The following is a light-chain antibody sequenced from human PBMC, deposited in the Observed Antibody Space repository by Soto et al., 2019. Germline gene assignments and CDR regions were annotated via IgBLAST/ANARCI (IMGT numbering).Light chain of an antibody. CDR1: QSVSSSY. J-gene: IGKJ5*01. CDR3: QQRNVGTPIT. Sequence: EIVLPQSPATLSLSPGERSTLSCVASQSVSSSYLAWYQQKPGLAPRLLIYDASLRANGVPARFGGSGSGTDFTLTINSLEPEDFAVYYCQQRNVGTPITFGQGTRLETK. CDR2: DAS. V-gene: IGKV3D-20*01.